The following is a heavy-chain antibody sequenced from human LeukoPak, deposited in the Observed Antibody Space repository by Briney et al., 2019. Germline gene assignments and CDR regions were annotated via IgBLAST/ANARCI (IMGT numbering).Heavy chain of an antibody. CDR3: ARRRDFFDY. CDR1: GGSLSGFY. Sequence: MPSETLSLTCTVSGGSLSGFYWSWIRQPPGKGLEWIAAISTSGTTSYNPSLESRVTTSLDTSKNQFSLKVTSVTAADTAVYYCARRRDFFDYWGQGSPVTVAS. J-gene: IGHJ4*02. V-gene: IGHV4-4*09. CDR2: ISTSGTT.